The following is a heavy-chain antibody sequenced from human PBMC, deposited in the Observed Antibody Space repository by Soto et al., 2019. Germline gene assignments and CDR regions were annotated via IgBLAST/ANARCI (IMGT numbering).Heavy chain of an antibody. CDR3: AREAPKYSGMDV. CDR2: INPSGGST. V-gene: IGHV1-46*01. J-gene: IGHJ6*02. CDR1: GYTFTNYY. Sequence: ASVKVSCKASGYTFTNYYMHWVRQAPGQGLEWMGVINPSGGSTTYAQKFQGRVTMTRDTSTSTVYMELSSLISEDTTEYYCAREAPKYSGMDVWGQGTTVTVSS. D-gene: IGHD2-21*01.